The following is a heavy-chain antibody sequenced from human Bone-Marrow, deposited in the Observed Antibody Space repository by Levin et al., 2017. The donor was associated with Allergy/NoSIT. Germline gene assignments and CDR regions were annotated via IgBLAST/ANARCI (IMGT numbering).Heavy chain of an antibody. CDR1: GYSFTGFY. Sequence: GESLKISCKASGYSFTGFYLHWIRQAPRQGLEWMGWISPNSGGTNYAQKFQGRVTMSRDTSISTAYMELSRLRSDDTAVYYCSRRPHYYDSSGYYGSHAFDIWGQGTMVTVS. CDR2: ISPNSGGT. CDR3: SRRPHYYDSSGYYGSHAFDI. J-gene: IGHJ3*02. D-gene: IGHD3-22*01. V-gene: IGHV1-2*02.